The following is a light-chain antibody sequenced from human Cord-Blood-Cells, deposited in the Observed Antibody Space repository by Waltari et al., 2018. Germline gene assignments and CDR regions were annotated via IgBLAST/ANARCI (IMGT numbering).Light chain of an antibody. Sequence: IVLTQSPATLSLAPGVRASLPCRASQSVSRYLAWYQQQPGQPPRLLLDDASNRATGIPARFSGSGSGTDFTLTISSLAPEDCAVYYCQQRSNWQWTFGQGTKVEIK. V-gene: IGKV3-11*01. CDR2: DAS. J-gene: IGKJ1*01. CDR1: QSVSRY. CDR3: QQRSNWQWT.